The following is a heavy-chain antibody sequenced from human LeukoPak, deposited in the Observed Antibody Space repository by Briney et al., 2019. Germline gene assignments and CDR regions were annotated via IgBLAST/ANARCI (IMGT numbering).Heavy chain of an antibody. D-gene: IGHD3-10*01. V-gene: IGHV3-11*04. CDR2: ISSSGSTI. J-gene: IGHJ3*02. Sequence: GGSLRLSCAASGFTFSDYYMNWIRQAPGKGLEWVSYISSSGSTIYYADSVKGRFTISRDNAKNSLYLQMNSLRAEDTAVYYCASPSPGDPPDAFDIWGQGTMVTVSS. CDR1: GFTFSDYY. CDR3: ASPSPGDPPDAFDI.